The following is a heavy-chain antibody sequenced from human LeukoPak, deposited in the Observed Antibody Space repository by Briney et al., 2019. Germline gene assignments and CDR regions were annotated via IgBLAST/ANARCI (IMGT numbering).Heavy chain of an antibody. CDR1: GFSVSTNY. J-gene: IGHJ4*02. V-gene: IGHV3-21*01. D-gene: IGHD5-12*01. CDR3: ARDRIVATIPRLGYFDY. Sequence: GGSLRLSCAASGFSVSTNYMSWVRQAPGKGLEWVSSISSSSSYIYYADSVKGRFTISRDNAKNSLYQQMNSLRAEDTAVYYCARDRIVATIPRLGYFDYWGQGTLVTVSS. CDR2: ISSSSSYI.